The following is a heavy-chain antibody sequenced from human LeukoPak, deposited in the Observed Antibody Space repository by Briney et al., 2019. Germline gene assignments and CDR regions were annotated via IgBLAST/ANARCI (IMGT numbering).Heavy chain of an antibody. D-gene: IGHD4-23*01. CDR1: GYSISSGYY. J-gene: IGHJ1*01. Sequence: SETLSLTCAVSGYSISSGYYWGWIRQPPGKGLEWIGSIYHSGSTYYNPSLKSRVTISVDTSKNQFSLKLSSVTAADTAVYHCARLTVVAEYFQHWGQGTLVTVSS. CDR2: IYHSGST. CDR3: ARLTVVAEYFQH. V-gene: IGHV4-38-2*01.